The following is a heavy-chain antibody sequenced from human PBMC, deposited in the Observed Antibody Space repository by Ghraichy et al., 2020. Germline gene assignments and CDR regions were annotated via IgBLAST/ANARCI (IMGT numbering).Heavy chain of an antibody. D-gene: IGHD3-3*01. CDR3: AKQVIPPVLRFLEWLSYFDY. J-gene: IGHJ4*02. CDR2: ISGSGGST. Sequence: GESLNISCAASGFTFSSYAMSWVRQAPGKGLEWVSAISGSGGSTYYADSVKGRFTISRDNSKNTLYLQMNSLRAEDTAVYYCAKQVIPPVLRFLEWLSYFDYWGQGTLVTVSS. V-gene: IGHV3-23*01. CDR1: GFTFSSYA.